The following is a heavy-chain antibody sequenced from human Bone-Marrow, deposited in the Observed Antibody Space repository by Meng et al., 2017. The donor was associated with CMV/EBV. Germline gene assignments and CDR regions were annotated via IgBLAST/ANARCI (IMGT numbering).Heavy chain of an antibody. CDR1: GGTFSSYT. D-gene: IGHD2-21*01. Sequence: SVKVSCKASGGTFSSYTISWVRQAPGQGLEWMGRIIPILGIANYAQKFQGRVTITADKSTSTAYMELSSLRSEDTAVYYCARGNAVVIAPIDYWGQGTLVTVSS. J-gene: IGHJ4*02. V-gene: IGHV1-69*02. CDR2: IIPILGIA. CDR3: ARGNAVVIAPIDY.